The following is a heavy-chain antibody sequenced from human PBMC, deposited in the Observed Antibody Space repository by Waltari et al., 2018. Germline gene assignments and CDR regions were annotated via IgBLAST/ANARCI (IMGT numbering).Heavy chain of an antibody. CDR2: INTNTGNP. CDR3: ASQNYYDSSGYLGGLDY. J-gene: IGHJ4*02. Sequence: QVQLVQSGAEVKKPGASVKVSCKASGYTFTGYYMHWVRQAPGQGLEWMGWINTNTGNPTYAQGFTGRFVFSLDTSVSTAYLQISSLKAEDTAVYYCASQNYYDSSGYLGGLDYWGQGTLVTVSS. V-gene: IGHV7-4-1*02. D-gene: IGHD3-22*01. CDR1: GYTFTGYY.